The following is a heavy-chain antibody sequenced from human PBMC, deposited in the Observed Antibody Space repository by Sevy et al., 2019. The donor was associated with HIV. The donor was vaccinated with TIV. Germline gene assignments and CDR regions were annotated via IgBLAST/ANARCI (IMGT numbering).Heavy chain of an antibody. CDR1: GFTFSSYW. J-gene: IGHJ4*02. Sequence: GGSLRLSCAASGFTFSSYWMSWVRQAPGKGLEWVANIKQDGSEKYYVDSVKGRFTISRDNAKNSLYQQMNSLRAEDNAVYYGARDQGLSRTTYYDYVWGSYRLKGDFDYWGQGTLVTVSS. CDR3: ARDQGLSRTTYYDYVWGSYRLKGDFDY. V-gene: IGHV3-7*01. CDR2: IKQDGSEK. D-gene: IGHD3-16*02.